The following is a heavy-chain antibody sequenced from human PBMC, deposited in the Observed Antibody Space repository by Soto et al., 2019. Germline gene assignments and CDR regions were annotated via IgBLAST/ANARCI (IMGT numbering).Heavy chain of an antibody. V-gene: IGHV3-48*03. CDR2: ISSSGSAV. J-gene: IGHJ2*01. Sequence: PGGSLRLSCAASGLSFSTYEMNWVRQAPGKGLEWVSYISSSGSAVYYADSVKGRFTISRDNAKNSLYLQMNSLRAEDTAVYYCVRPYKVSSLYWYFDLWGRGTLVTVSS. D-gene: IGHD3-16*02. CDR3: VRPYKVSSLYWYFDL. CDR1: GLSFSTYE.